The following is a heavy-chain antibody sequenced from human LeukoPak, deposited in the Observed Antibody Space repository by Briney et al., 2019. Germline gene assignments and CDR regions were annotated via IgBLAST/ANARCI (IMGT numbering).Heavy chain of an antibody. D-gene: IGHD3-22*01. CDR2: INPNSGGT. J-gene: IGHJ4*02. Sequence: ASVKVSCKASGYTFTGYYMHWVRQAPGQGLEWIGWINPNSGGTNYAQKFQGRVTMTRDTSISTAYMELSRLRSDDTAVYYCARAYYYDSSGYYFDYWGQGTLVTVSS. CDR3: ARAYYYDSSGYYFDY. CDR1: GYTFTGYY. V-gene: IGHV1-2*02.